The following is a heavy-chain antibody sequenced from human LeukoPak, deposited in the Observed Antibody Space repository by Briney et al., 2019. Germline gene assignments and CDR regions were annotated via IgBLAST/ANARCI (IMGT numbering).Heavy chain of an antibody. J-gene: IGHJ4*02. V-gene: IGHV4-4*07. Sequence: SETLSLTCTVSGGSISSCYWSWIRQPAGKGLEWIGRIYTSGSTNYNPSLKSRVTMSVDTSKNQFSLKLSSVTAADTAVYYCARDGESPPDSSFDYWGQGTLVTVSS. D-gene: IGHD3-10*01. CDR1: GGSISSCY. CDR3: ARDGESPPDSSFDY. CDR2: IYTSGST.